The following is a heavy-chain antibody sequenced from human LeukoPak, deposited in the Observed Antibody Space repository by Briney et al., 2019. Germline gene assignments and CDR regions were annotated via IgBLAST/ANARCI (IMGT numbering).Heavy chain of an antibody. CDR3: ARVQGDYGDYVVDY. D-gene: IGHD4-17*01. CDR2: ISGYSSTI. J-gene: IGHJ4*02. V-gene: IGHV3-48*01. CDR1: GFTFSSYN. Sequence: GGSLRLSCAASGFTFSSYNMNWVRQAPGKGLEWVSYISGYSSTIYYADSVKGRFTISRDNAKNSLYLQMNSLRAEDTAVYYCARVQGDYGDYVVDYWGQGTLVTVSS.